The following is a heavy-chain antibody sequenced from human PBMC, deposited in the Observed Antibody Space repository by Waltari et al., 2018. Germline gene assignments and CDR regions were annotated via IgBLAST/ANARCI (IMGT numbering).Heavy chain of an antibody. V-gene: IGHV4-34*01. CDR2: INHSGST. Sequence: QVQLQQWGAGLLKPSETLSLTCAVYGGSFSGYYWSWIRQPPGKGLEWIGEINHSGSTNYNPSSKSRVTISVDTSKNQFALKLSSVTAADTAVYYCARGSGYSSSWRTPRPEYFQHWGQGTLVTVSS. CDR1: GGSFSGYY. D-gene: IGHD6-13*01. CDR3: ARGSGYSSSWRTPRPEYFQH. J-gene: IGHJ1*01.